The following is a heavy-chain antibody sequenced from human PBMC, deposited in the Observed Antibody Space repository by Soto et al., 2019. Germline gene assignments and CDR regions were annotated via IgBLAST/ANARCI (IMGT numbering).Heavy chain of an antibody. D-gene: IGHD3-3*01. V-gene: IGHV1-2*04. CDR1: GYTFTGYY. CDR3: ARDSQRGLRFLEWLRTGHYYYGMDV. CDR2: INPNSGGT. Sequence: ASVKVSCKASGYTFTGYYMHWVRQAPGQGLEWMGWINPNSGGTNYAQKFQGWVTMTRDTSISTAYMGLSRLRSDDTAVYYCARDSQRGLRFLEWLRTGHYYYGMDVWGEGTTVTVYS. J-gene: IGHJ6*04.